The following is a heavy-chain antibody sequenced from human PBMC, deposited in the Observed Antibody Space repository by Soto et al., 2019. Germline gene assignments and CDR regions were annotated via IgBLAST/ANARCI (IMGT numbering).Heavy chain of an antibody. CDR2: ISAYNGNT. CDR3: ARVSFSYGSGSQHAYYYYGMDV. CDR1: GYTFTSYG. J-gene: IGHJ6*02. D-gene: IGHD3-10*01. Sequence: ASVKVSCKASGYTFTSYGISWVRQAPGQGLEWMRWISAYNGNTNYAQKLQGRVTMTTDTSTSTAYMELRSLRSDDTAVYYCARVSFSYGSGSQHAYYYYGMDVWGQGTTVTAP. V-gene: IGHV1-18*01.